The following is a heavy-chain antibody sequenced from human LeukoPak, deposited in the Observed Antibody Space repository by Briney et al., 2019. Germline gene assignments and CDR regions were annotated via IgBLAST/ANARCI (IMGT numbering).Heavy chain of an antibody. J-gene: IGHJ3*02. CDR3: AKDRDDGFDI. CDR1: GFTLSTYG. V-gene: IGHV3-30*18. CDR2: MSSHGSIK. Sequence: GTSLRLSCAASGFTLSTYGMHWVRQAPGKGLEWVSVMSSHGSIKYYADSVKGRFTISRDNSKNTLYLQMNSLRTEDTAVYYCAKDRDDGFDIWGQGTMVSVSS.